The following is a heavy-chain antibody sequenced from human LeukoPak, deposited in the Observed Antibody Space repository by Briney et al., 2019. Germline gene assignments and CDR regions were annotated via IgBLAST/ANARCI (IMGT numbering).Heavy chain of an antibody. Sequence: GGSLRLSCAASGFTFSSYSMNWVRQAPGKGLEWVANIKQDGSEKYYVDSVKGRFTISRDNAKNSLYLQMNSLRAEDTAVYYCAKDLLRYFDWSPGGFDYWGQGTLVIVSS. D-gene: IGHD3-9*01. CDR1: GFTFSSYS. CDR2: IKQDGSEK. V-gene: IGHV3-7*03. CDR3: AKDLLRYFDWSPGGFDY. J-gene: IGHJ4*02.